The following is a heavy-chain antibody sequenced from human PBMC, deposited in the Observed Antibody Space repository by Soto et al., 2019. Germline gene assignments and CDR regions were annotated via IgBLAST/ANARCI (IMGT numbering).Heavy chain of an antibody. CDR2: ISYDGSNK. V-gene: IGHV3-30*18. D-gene: IGHD2-2*01. Sequence: PGGSLRLSCAASGFTFSSYGMHWVRQAPGKGLEWVAVISYDGSNKYYADSVKGRFTISRDNSKNTLYLQMNSLRAEDTAVYYCAKESEKYCISTSCDARAFDDWGQGT. CDR1: GFTFSSYG. CDR3: AKESEKYCISTSCDARAFDD. J-gene: IGHJ4*02.